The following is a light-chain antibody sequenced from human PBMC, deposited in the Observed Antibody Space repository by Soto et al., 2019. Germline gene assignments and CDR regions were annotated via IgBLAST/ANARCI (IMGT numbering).Light chain of an antibody. CDR2: GAS. V-gene: IGKV3D-15*01. Sequence: EIVITQSPATLSVSPGERATLSCRASQSVSSNLAWYQQKPGQAPRLLIYGASTRATGIPARFSGSGSGTDFTLTITRLEPEDFAMYYCQQYEISPPITFGQGTRLEI. CDR3: QQYEISPPIT. J-gene: IGKJ5*01. CDR1: QSVSSN.